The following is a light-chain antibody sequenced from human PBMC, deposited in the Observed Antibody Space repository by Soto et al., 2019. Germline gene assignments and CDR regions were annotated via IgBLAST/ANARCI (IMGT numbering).Light chain of an antibody. CDR1: SSDVGNYNL. CDR3: CSYAGSNYV. Sequence: ALTQPASVSGSPGQSITVSCTGTSSDVGNYNLVSWYQHHPGKAPKLMIYEVSKRPSGVSNRFSGSKSGDTASLTISGLQAEDEADYYCCSYAGSNYVFGTGTKVTV. V-gene: IGLV2-23*02. J-gene: IGLJ1*01. CDR2: EVS.